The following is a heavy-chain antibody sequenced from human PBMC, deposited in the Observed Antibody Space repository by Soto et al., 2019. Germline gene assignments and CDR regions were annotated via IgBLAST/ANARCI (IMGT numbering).Heavy chain of an antibody. V-gene: IGHV1-3*01. CDR3: ARDIAAAGTFDY. CDR1: GYTFTSYA. CDR2: INAGSGNT. J-gene: IGHJ4*02. D-gene: IGHD6-13*01. Sequence: ASVKVSCKASGYTFTSYAMHWVRQAPGQRLEWMGWINAGSGNTKYSQKFQGRVTITRDTSASTAYMELSSLRSEDTAVYYCARDIAAAGTFDYWGQETLVNVSS.